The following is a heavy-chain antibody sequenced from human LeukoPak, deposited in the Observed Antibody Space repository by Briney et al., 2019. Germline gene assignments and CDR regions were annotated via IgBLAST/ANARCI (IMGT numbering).Heavy chain of an antibody. V-gene: IGHV3-7*03. J-gene: IGHJ6*02. Sequence: GGSLRLSCAASGFTFSSYWMSWVRQAPGKGLEWVANIKQDGSEKYYVDSVKGRFTISRDNAKNSLYLQMNSLRAEDTAVYYCARAPTGFLKAYYYGMDVWGQGTTVTVSS. CDR1: GFTFSSYW. D-gene: IGHD1-1*01. CDR2: IKQDGSEK. CDR3: ARAPTGFLKAYYYGMDV.